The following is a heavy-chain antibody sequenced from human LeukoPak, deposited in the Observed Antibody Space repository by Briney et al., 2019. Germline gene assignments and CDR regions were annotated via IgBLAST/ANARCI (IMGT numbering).Heavy chain of an antibody. V-gene: IGHV1-2*02. Sequence: ASVKVSCKASGYTFTAYYMNWVRQDPGQGLEWMGWINPNSGGTNYAQKFQGRVTRTRDTSISTAYMEVSKLRSDDTAVYYCASFGAGEYYRFDSWGQGTLVTVSS. CDR1: GYTFTAYY. J-gene: IGHJ4*02. D-gene: IGHD3-16*01. CDR3: ASFGAGEYYRFDS. CDR2: INPNSGGT.